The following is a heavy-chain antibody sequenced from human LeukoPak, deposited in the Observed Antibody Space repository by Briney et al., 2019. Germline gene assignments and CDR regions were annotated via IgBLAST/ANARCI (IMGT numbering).Heavy chain of an antibody. J-gene: IGHJ6*02. CDR1: GYTFTSYD. V-gene: IGHV1-8*01. Sequence: ASVKVSCKASGYTFTSYDINWVRQATGQGLEWMGGMNPNSGNTGYAQKFQGRVTMTRNTSISTAYMELSSLRSEDTAVYYCARDHSSSWYGVYYYGMDVWGQGTTVTVSS. CDR2: MNPNSGNT. D-gene: IGHD6-13*01. CDR3: ARDHSSSWYGVYYYGMDV.